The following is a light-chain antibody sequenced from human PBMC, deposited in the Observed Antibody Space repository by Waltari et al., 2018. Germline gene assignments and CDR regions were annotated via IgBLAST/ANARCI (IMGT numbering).Light chain of an antibody. CDR3: QQFGNSVVT. CDR1: PSVSSRY. Sequence: EAVLTQSPGNLSFSPGERVTLSCRASPSVSSRYLAWYQQKPGQAPRLPIYATSTRATGIPDMFSGSGYGTDFTLTISRLEPEDFAVYYCQQFGNSVVTFGGGAKVEIK. J-gene: IGKJ4*01. CDR2: ATS. V-gene: IGKV3-20*01.